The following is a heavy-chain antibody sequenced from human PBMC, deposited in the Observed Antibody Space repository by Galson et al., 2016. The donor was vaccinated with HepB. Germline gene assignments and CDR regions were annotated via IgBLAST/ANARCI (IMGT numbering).Heavy chain of an antibody. CDR1: GFTFSSYG. V-gene: IGHV3-33*01. CDR2: IRYDGSNK. Sequence: SLRLSCAASGFTFSSYGMHWVRQAPGKGLEWVAVIRYDGSNKYYADSVKGRFTISRDNSKNTLYLQMNSLRAEDTAVYYCARDVLRYFDWLLYGGSNYYYYGMDVWGQGTTVTVSS. CDR3: ARDVLRYFDWLLYGGSNYYYYGMDV. D-gene: IGHD3-9*01. J-gene: IGHJ6*02.